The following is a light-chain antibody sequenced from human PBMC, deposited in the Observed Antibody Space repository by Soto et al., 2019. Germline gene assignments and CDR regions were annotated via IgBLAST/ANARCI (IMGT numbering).Light chain of an antibody. V-gene: IGLV2-14*03. J-gene: IGLJ2*01. CDR3: CSYTSSTSLI. CDR2: DGN. CDR1: SSDIGGYKY. Sequence: QSALTQPASVSGSPGQSITISCTGTSSDIGGYKYVSWYQQHPGKVPKLLIFDGNNRPSGGSDRFSGSKSGNTASLTITGLQAEDEAEYYCCSYTSSTSLIFVGGTKLTVL.